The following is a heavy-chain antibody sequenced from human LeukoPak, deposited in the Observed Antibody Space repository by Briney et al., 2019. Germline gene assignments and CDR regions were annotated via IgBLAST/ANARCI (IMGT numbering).Heavy chain of an antibody. Sequence: SETLSLTCTVSGGTVVTSAYSWGWIRQPPGKGLEYIGNVYYSGSAYYNPSLRSRVTISVDTSKNQFSLKLSSVTAADTAVYYCARETSGSNDAFDIWGQGTMVTVSS. J-gene: IGHJ3*02. CDR2: VYYSGSA. CDR3: ARETSGSNDAFDI. CDR1: GGTVVTSAYS. D-gene: IGHD1-26*01. V-gene: IGHV4-39*07.